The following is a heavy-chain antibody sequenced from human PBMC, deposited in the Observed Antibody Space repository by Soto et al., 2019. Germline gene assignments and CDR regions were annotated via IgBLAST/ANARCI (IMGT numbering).Heavy chain of an antibody. D-gene: IGHD5-12*01. Sequence: LRLSCSASGFPFSEYSMYWVRQTPGKGLEYVSAIGPNGNGPYYADSVKGRFTISRDNSENKLYLQMTSLRVEDSAPYYCARVDGYTFPSDCWGQGTLVTVSS. CDR1: GFPFSEYS. J-gene: IGHJ4*02. V-gene: IGHV3-64D*06. CDR3: ARVDGYTFPSDC. CDR2: IGPNGNGP.